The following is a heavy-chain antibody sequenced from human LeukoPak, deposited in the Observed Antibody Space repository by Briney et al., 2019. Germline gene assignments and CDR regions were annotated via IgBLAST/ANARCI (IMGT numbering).Heavy chain of an antibody. D-gene: IGHD6-19*01. CDR2: IYYSGST. Sequence: KPSETLSLTCTVSGGSITSSSYYWGWIRQPPGKGLEWIGSIYYSGSTYYNPSLKSRVTISVDTSKNQFSLKLSSVTAADTAVYYCARVQYSSGWYEIDYWGQGTLVTVSS. CDR1: GGSITSSSYY. V-gene: IGHV4-39*07. J-gene: IGHJ4*02. CDR3: ARVQYSSGWYEIDY.